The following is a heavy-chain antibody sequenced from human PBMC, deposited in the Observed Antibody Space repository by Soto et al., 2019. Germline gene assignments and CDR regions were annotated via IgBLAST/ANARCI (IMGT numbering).Heavy chain of an antibody. J-gene: IGHJ6*02. D-gene: IGHD1-7*01. CDR3: ARGVGLWLELRYYGMDV. CDR1: GYTFTSYY. V-gene: IGHV1-46*01. Sequence: ASVNVSCKASGYTFTSYYMHWVRQAPGQGLEWMGIINPSGGSTSYAQKFQGRVTMTRDTSTSTVYMELSSLRSEDTAVYYCARGVGLWLELRYYGMDVWGQGTTVTVSS. CDR2: INPSGGST.